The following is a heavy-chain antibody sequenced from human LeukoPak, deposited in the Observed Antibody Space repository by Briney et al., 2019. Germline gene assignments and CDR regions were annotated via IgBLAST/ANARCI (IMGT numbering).Heavy chain of an antibody. V-gene: IGHV3-15*01. D-gene: IGHD6-13*01. CDR3: TTDLWEGIAAAGTGRRLFDY. J-gene: IGHJ4*02. Sequence: TGGSLRLSCAASGFTFSNAWMSWVRQAPGKGLEWVGRIKSKTDGGTTDYAAPVKGRFTISRDDSKNTLYLQMNSLKTEDTAVYYCTTDLWEGIAAAGTGRRLFDYWGQGTLVTVSS. CDR1: GFTFSNAW. CDR2: IKSKTDGGTT.